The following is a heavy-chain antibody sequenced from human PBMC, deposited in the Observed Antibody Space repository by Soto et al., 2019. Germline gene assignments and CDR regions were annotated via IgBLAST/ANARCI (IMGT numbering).Heavy chain of an antibody. CDR3: ARLDCSGGSCYLSD. D-gene: IGHD2-15*01. V-gene: IGHV4-59*01. CDR2: IYYSGGT. CDR1: GGSISSYY. Sequence: SETLSLTCTVSGGSISSYYWSWIRQPPGKGLEWIGYIYYSGGTNYNPSLKSRVTISVDTSKNQFSLKLSSVTAADTAVYYCARLDCSGGSCYLSDWGQGTLVTVSS. J-gene: IGHJ4*02.